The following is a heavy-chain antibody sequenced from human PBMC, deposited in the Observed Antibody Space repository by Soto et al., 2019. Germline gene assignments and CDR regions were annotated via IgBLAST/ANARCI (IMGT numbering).Heavy chain of an antibody. CDR3: SKGRLSFDF. V-gene: IGHV3-23*01. CDR1: GFMFRNYA. Sequence: PGGSLRLSCAPSGFMFRNYAMNWVRQAPGKGLEWVSFVSANADGTFYADSVKGRFSISRDNSKNILYLQMNNLRVEDTAIYYCSKGRLSFDFWGPGTLVTVSS. J-gene: IGHJ4*02. CDR2: VSANADGT.